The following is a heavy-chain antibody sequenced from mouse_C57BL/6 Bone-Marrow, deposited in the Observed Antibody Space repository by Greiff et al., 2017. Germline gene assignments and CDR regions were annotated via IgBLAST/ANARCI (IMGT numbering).Heavy chain of an antibody. J-gene: IGHJ1*03. CDR3: AKEGLFYYGSSWYFDV. CDR2: ISSGSSTI. Sequence: EVQGVESGGGLVKPGGSLKLSCAASGFTFSDYGMHWVRQAPEKGLEWVAYISSGSSTIYYADTVKGRFTISRDNAKNTLFLQMTSLRSEDTAMYYCAKEGLFYYGSSWYFDVWGTGTTVTVAS. V-gene: IGHV5-17*01. CDR1: GFTFSDYG. D-gene: IGHD1-1*01.